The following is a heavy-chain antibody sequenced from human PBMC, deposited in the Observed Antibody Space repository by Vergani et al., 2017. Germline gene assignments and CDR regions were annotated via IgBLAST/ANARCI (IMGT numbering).Heavy chain of an antibody. V-gene: IGHV3-23*01. D-gene: IGHD1-26*01. CDR1: GFTFSSYA. J-gene: IGHJ4*02. CDR3: AKVAAHSGSYRYFDY. CDR2: ISGSGGST. Sequence: EVQLLESGGGLVQPGGSLRLSCAASGFTFSSYAMSWVRQAPGKGLEWVSAISGSGGSTYYADSVKGRVTISRDNSKTTLYLQMNSLRAEATAVYYCAKVAAHSGSYRYFDYWGQGTLVTVSS.